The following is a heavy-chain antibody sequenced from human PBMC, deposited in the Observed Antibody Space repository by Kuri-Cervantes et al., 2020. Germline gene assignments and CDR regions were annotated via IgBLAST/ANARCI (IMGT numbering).Heavy chain of an antibody. Sequence: GGSLRLSCAASGFTFSSSWMHWVCQAPEKGLEWVANMNQDGSEKYYVDSVKGRFTISRDNAKNSLYLEMNSLRAEDTAFYYCATDPVYSDYLAWGQGTLVTVSS. CDR2: MNQDGSEK. CDR1: GFTFSSSW. V-gene: IGHV3-7*01. CDR3: ATDPVYSDYLA. J-gene: IGHJ5*02. D-gene: IGHD4-11*01.